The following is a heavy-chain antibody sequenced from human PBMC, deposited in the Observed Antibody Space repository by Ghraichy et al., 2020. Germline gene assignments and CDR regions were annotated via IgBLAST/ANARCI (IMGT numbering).Heavy chain of an antibody. J-gene: IGHJ4*02. CDR2: ISSSSSYI. CDR3: AREGIQLWLPSYYFDY. Sequence: GETLSISCAASGFTFSSYSMNWVRQAPGKGLEWVSSISSSSSYIYYADSVKGRFTISRDNAKNSLYLQMNSLRAEDTAVYYCAREGIQLWLPSYYFDYWGQGTLVTVSS. CDR1: GFTFSSYS. V-gene: IGHV3-21*01. D-gene: IGHD5-18*01.